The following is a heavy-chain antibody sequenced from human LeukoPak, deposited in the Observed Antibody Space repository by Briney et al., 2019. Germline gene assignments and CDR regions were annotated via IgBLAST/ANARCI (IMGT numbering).Heavy chain of an antibody. V-gene: IGHV3-7*04. CDR2: INQDGSEK. Sequence: QSGGSLRLSCAASGFTFSTSWMSWARQAPGRGLECVANINQDGSEKYYVDSVKGRFTISRDNAKNSLYLQMNSLRADDTAVYYCAKDSSANYWGQGTLVTVSS. CDR3: AKDSSANY. CDR1: GFTFSTSW. J-gene: IGHJ4*02. D-gene: IGHD6-6*01.